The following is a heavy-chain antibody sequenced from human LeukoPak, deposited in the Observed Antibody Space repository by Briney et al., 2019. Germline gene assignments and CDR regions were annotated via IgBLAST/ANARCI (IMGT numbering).Heavy chain of an antibody. J-gene: IGHJ3*02. D-gene: IGHD6-13*01. V-gene: IGHV4-59*01. CDR2: IYYSGST. Sequence: SETLSLTCTVSGGSISSYYWSWIRQPPGKGLEWMGYIYYSGSTNYNPSLKSRVTISVDTSKNQFSLKLSSVTAADTAVYYCARARPSIAAAGTDAFDIWGQGTMVTVSS. CDR1: GGSISSYY. CDR3: ARARPSIAAAGTDAFDI.